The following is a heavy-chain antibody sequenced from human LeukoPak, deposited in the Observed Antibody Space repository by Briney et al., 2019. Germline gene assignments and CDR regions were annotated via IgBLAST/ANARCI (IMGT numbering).Heavy chain of an antibody. J-gene: IGHJ4*02. D-gene: IGHD1-26*01. Sequence: GGSLRLSCAAPGFTFSSYWMSWVRQAPGKGLEWVANIKQDGSEKYYVDSVKGRFTISRDNAKNSLYLQMNSLRAEDTAVYYCARIVGATSYFDYWGQGTLVTVSS. V-gene: IGHV3-7*01. CDR1: GFTFSSYW. CDR3: ARIVGATSYFDY. CDR2: IKQDGSEK.